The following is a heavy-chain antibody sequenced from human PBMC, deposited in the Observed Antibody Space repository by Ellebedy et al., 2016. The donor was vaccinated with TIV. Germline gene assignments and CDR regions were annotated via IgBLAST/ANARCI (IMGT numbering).Heavy chain of an antibody. CDR3: ARTTAFDV. D-gene: IGHD1-14*01. CDR2: IYSSGTT. J-gene: IGHJ3*01. Sequence: SETLSLXCTVSGGSISSYYWSWFRQPPGRGLEWIGYIYSSGTTNYNPSLKGRVTMSVDTSKNQFSLRLTSVTAADTAVYYCARTTAFDVWGQGTMVTVSS. CDR1: GGSISSYY. V-gene: IGHV4-59*01.